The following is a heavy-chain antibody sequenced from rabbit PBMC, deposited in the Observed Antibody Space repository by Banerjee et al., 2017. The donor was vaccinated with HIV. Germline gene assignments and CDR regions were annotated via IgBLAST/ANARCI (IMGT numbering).Heavy chain of an antibody. CDR1: GFDFSAFT. CDR3: ARAWIAYDVGTGGLHTYFDL. CDR2: IYAGSSGSP. V-gene: IGHV1S45*01. Sequence: QEQLVESGGGLVQPEGSLTLTCTASGFDFSAFTMCWVRQAPGKGLEWIGCIYAGSSGSPYYANWVNGRFTISKPSSTTVTLQMTSLTAADTATYFCARAWIAYDVGTGGLHTYFDLWGPGTLVTVS. D-gene: IGHD6-1*01. J-gene: IGHJ4*01.